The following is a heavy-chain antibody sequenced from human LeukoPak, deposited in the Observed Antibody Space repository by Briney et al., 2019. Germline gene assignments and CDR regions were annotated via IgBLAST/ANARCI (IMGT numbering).Heavy chain of an antibody. J-gene: IGHJ4*02. CDR1: GFAFSSYW. D-gene: IGHD5-18*01. Sequence: GGSLRLSCAASGFAFSSYWMHWVRQAPGKGLVWVSRISSDGSSTSYADSVKGRFTISRDNAKSTMYLQMNSLRAEDTAVYYCARKAGGYSYGPLDYWGQGTLVPVSS. V-gene: IGHV3-74*01. CDR2: ISSDGSST. CDR3: ARKAGGYSYGPLDY.